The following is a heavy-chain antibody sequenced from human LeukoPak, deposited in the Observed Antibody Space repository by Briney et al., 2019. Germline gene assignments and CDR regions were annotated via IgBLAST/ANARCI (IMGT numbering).Heavy chain of an antibody. D-gene: IGHD3-3*01. CDR3: AHYDFWSGHALDI. CDR2: IYTGGGT. J-gene: IGHJ3*02. Sequence: GSLRLSCAASESIVSGNYMTCVRQAPGKGLEWLSVIYTGGGTYYADSVKGRFTISRDTSKTTVYLQMNSLRGDDTAIYYCAHYDFWSGHALDIWGQGTMVTVSS. V-gene: IGHV3-66*01. CDR1: ESIVSGNY.